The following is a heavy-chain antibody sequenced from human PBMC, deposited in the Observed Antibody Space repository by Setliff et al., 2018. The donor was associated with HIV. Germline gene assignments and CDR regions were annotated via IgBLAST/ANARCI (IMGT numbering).Heavy chain of an antibody. D-gene: IGHD2-15*01. V-gene: IGHV4-31*01. CDR1: GGSISSGGYY. CDR3: ARARGGCSGGSCPAHHYYYYMDV. CDR2: IYYSGST. J-gene: IGHJ6*03. Sequence: ASETLSLTCNVSGGSISSGGYYWSWIRQHPGKGLEWIGYIYYSGSTYYNPSLKSLVTISVDTSKNQSSLKLSSVTAADTAVYYCARARGGCSGGSCPAHHYYYYMDVWGKGTTVTVSS.